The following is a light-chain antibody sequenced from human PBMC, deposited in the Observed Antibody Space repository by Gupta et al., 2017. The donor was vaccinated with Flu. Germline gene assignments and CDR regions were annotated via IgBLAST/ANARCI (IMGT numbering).Light chain of an antibody. V-gene: IGKV3-20*01. Sequence: EIVLTQSPGTLSLSPGERATLSCRASQSVSSSYLAWYQQKPGQAPRLLIYGASSRATGIPDRLSGSGSGTDFTLTISRLEPEDFAVYYCQQYGSSPSTFGPGTKVDIK. CDR1: QSVSSSY. CDR2: GAS. J-gene: IGKJ3*01. CDR3: QQYGSSPST.